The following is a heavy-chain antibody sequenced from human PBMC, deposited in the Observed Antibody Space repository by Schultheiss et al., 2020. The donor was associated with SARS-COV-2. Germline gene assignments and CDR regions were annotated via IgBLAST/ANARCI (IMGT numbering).Heavy chain of an antibody. CDR1: GFTFNIYG. CDR3: AKDRAGAVAGREIDY. V-gene: IGHV3-30*18. CDR2: ISYDGSNK. D-gene: IGHD6-19*01. J-gene: IGHJ4*02. Sequence: GESLKISCAASGFTFNIYGMHWVRQAPGKGLEWVTVISYDGSNKYYADSVKGRFTISRDNSKNTLYLQMNSLRAEDTAVYYCAKDRAGAVAGREIDYWGQGTLVTVSS.